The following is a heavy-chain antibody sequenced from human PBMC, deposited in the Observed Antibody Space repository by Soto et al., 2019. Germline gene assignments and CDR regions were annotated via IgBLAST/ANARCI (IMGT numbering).Heavy chain of an antibody. CDR2: INHSGST. J-gene: IGHJ6*02. D-gene: IGHD3-22*01. CDR1: GGSFSGYY. V-gene: IGHV4-34*01. Sequence: SETLSLTCAVYGGSFSGYYWSWIRQPPGKGLEWIGEINHSGSTNYNPSLKSRVTISVDTSKNQFSLKLSSVTAADAAVYYCARADGSGYYPNYYGMDVWGQGTTVTVSS. CDR3: ARADGSGYYPNYYGMDV.